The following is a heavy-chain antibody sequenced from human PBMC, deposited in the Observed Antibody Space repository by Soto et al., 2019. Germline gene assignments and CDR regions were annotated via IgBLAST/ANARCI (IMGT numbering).Heavy chain of an antibody. J-gene: IGHJ6*02. V-gene: IGHV3-9*01. CDR3: AKDLAGKGDYYYYYGMDV. CDR1: GFTFDDYA. CDR2: ISWNSGVI. D-gene: IGHD6-19*01. Sequence: PGGSLRLSCVASGFTFDDYAMHWVRQPPGKGLEWVSGISWNSGVIGYADSVKARFTISRGNAKKVLYLQMNSLRVEDTALYYCAKDLAGKGDYYYYYGMDVWGQGATVTVSS.